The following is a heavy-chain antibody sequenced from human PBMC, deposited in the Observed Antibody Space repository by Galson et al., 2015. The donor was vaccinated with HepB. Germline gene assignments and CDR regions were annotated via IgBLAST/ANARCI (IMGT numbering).Heavy chain of an antibody. V-gene: IGHV3-66*02. CDR2: IYSGGST. D-gene: IGHD4-17*01. J-gene: IGHJ2*01. Sequence: SLRLSCAASGFTVSSNYMSWVRQAPGKGLEWVSVIYSGGSTYYADSVKGRFTISRDNSKNTLYLQMNSLRAEDTAVYYCARDNADPYGDYFWYFDLWGRGTLVTVSS. CDR1: GFTVSSNY. CDR3: ARDNADPYGDYFWYFDL.